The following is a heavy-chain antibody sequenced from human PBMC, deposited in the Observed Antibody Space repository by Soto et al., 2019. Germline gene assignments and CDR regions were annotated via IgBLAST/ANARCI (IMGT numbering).Heavy chain of an antibody. D-gene: IGHD3-22*01. V-gene: IGHV1-69*06. CDR1: GDTFSSYA. CDR2: IIPIFGTA. Sequence: QVQLVQSGAEVKKPGSSVKVSCKASGDTFSSYAISWVRQAPGQGLEWMGGIIPIFGTANYAQKFQGRVTITADKSTSTAYMELSSLRSEDTAVHYCALRARAEVVIRYFDYWGQGTLVTVSS. CDR3: ALRARAEVVIRYFDY. J-gene: IGHJ4*02.